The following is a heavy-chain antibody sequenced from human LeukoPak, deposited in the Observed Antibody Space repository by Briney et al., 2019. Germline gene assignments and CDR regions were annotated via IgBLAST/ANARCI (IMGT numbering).Heavy chain of an antibody. CDR3: ARDTRGVLRFLEWSAPGGYFDY. CDR1: GGTFSSYA. Sequence: GASVKVSCKASGGTFSSYAISWVRQAPGQGLEWMGRIIPILGIANYAQKFQGRVTITADKSTSTAYMELRSLRSDDTAVYYCARDTRGVLRFLEWSAPGGYFDYWGQGTLVTVSS. CDR2: IIPILGIA. D-gene: IGHD3-3*01. J-gene: IGHJ4*02. V-gene: IGHV1-69*04.